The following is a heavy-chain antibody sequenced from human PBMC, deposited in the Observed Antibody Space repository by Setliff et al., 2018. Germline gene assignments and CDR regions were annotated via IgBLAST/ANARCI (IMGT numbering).Heavy chain of an antibody. D-gene: IGHD2-8*01. Sequence: ASVKVSCKASGYTFSNYGITWVRQAPGQGLEWMGWISAYTGDTKFAQKFQGRVTMTTDTSTSTAYLELRSLTSDDTAVYYCSKLVRYCTTTACQGASGAEFWGQGTLVTVSS. V-gene: IGHV1-18*01. CDR1: GYTFSNYG. J-gene: IGHJ4*02. CDR2: ISAYTGDT. CDR3: SKLVRYCTTTACQGASGAEF.